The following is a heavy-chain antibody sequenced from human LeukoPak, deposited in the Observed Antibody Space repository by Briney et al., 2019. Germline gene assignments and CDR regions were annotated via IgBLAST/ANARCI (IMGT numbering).Heavy chain of an antibody. D-gene: IGHD6-19*01. J-gene: IGHJ4*02. CDR1: GGSISSSSYY. Sequence: SETLSLTCTVSGGSISSSSYYWGWIRQPPGKGLEWIGSIYYSGSTYYNPSLKSRVTISVDTSKNQFSLKLSSVTAADTAVYYCARAVAGDYCFDYWGQGTLVTVSS. CDR3: ARAVAGDYCFDY. V-gene: IGHV4-39*01. CDR2: IYYSGST.